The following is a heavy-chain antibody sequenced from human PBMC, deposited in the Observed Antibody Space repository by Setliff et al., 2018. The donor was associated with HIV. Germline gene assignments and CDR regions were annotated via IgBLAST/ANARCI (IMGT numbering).Heavy chain of an antibody. CDR2: IIPIFGTA. J-gene: IGHJ4*02. V-gene: IGHV1-69*13. D-gene: IGHD2-2*01. CDR3: ASPQGANQLLWSFDY. CDR1: GGTFISQA. Sequence: SVKVSCKASGGTFISQAISWVRQAPGQGLEWMGGIIPIFGTANYAQKFQGRVTITADESTNTVYMELSSLRSEDTAVYYCASPQGANQLLWSFDYWGQGTLVTVSS.